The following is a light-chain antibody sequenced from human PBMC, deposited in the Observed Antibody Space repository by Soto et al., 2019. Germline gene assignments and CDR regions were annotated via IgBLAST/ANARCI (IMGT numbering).Light chain of an antibody. CDR1: SGDVGGYNY. CDR3: SSYTSSNSLV. CDR2: EVS. J-gene: IGLJ2*01. Sequence: QSALTQPASVSGSPGQSITISCTGTSGDVGGYNYVSWYQQHPGKAPKLMIYEVSNRPSGVSNRFSGSKSGNTASLTISGLQAEHEADYYCSSYTSSNSLVFGGGTKLTVL. V-gene: IGLV2-14*01.